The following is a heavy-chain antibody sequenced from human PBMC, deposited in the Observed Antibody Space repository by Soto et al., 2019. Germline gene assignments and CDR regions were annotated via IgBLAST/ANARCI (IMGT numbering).Heavy chain of an antibody. CDR1: GGSISSGGYY. V-gene: IGHV4-31*03. CDR3: ARDWKVMGRPVGWFDP. Sequence: QVQLQESGPGLVKPSQTLSLTCTVSGGSISSGGYYWSWIRQHPGKGLEWIGYIYYSGSTYYNPSLKSRVTISVDTSKNQFSLKLSSVTAADTAVYYCARDWKVMGRPVGWFDPWGQGTLVTVSS. J-gene: IGHJ5*02. D-gene: IGHD1-1*01. CDR2: IYYSGST.